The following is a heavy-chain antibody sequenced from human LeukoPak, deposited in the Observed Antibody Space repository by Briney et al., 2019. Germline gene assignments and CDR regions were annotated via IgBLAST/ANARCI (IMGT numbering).Heavy chain of an antibody. CDR2: IYTSGST. CDR1: GGSISSYY. Sequence: SETLSLTCTVSGGSISSYYWSWIRQPPGKGLEWIGYIYTSGSTNYNPSLKSRVTISVDTSKNQFSLKLSSVTAADTAVYYCARHAARAGWFDPWGQGTPVTVSS. D-gene: IGHD6-6*01. CDR3: ARHAARAGWFDP. J-gene: IGHJ5*02. V-gene: IGHV4-4*09.